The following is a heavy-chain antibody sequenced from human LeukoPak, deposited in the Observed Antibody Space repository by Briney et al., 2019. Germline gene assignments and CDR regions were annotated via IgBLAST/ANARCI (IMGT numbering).Heavy chain of an antibody. CDR3: ARSDYTSGSYFDY. CDR2: INPSDGST. Sequence: ASVKVSCKASGYSVTNNFMNWVRQAPGQGLEWMGIINPSDGSTTYAQKFQGTVTMTRDTSTSTVYMELSSLRSDDTAVYYCARSDYTSGSYFDYWGQGTLVTVSS. J-gene: IGHJ4*02. D-gene: IGHD3-10*01. CDR1: GYSVTNNF. V-gene: IGHV1-46*01.